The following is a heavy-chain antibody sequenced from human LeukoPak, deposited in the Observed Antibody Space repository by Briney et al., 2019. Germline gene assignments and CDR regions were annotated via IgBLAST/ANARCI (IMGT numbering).Heavy chain of an antibody. CDR2: ISGSGGST. J-gene: IGHJ6*03. Sequence: PGGSLRLSCAASGFTFSSYAMSWVRQAPGKGLEWVSAISGSGGSTYYADSVKGRFTISRDNSKNTLYLQMNSLRAEDTAVYYCAKGGEDCSSTSCPMDYYYYMDVWGKGTTVTVSS. CDR1: GFTFSSYA. D-gene: IGHD2-2*01. CDR3: AKGGEDCSSTSCPMDYYYYMDV. V-gene: IGHV3-23*01.